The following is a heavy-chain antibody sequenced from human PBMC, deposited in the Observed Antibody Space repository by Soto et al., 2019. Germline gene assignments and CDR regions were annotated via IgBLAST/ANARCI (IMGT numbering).Heavy chain of an antibody. J-gene: IGHJ5*01. CDR2: IYHSGST. V-gene: IGHV4-30-2*05. Sequence: SETLSLTRAVSGGSISSGAYSWSWIRQPPGKGLEWVGYIYHSGSTYYNPSLKSRITINPDTSNNQLSLQLNSVTPDDTAVYYCAGLIGNSWLDSWGQEILVTVSS. CDR1: GGSISSGAYS. CDR3: AGLIGNSWLDS. D-gene: IGHD3-16*01.